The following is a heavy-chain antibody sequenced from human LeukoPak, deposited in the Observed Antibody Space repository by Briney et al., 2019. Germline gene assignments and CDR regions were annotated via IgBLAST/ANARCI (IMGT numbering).Heavy chain of an antibody. CDR2: IYHSGST. V-gene: IGHV4-38-2*02. D-gene: IGHD3-10*01. CDR1: GYSISSGYY. CDR3: ARETVRGDPIDY. Sequence: SSETLSLTCTVSGYSISSGYYWGWIRQPPGKGLEWIGSIYHSGSTYYNPSLKSRVTISVDTSKNQLSLKLSSVTAADTAVYYCARETVRGDPIDYWGQGTLVTVSS. J-gene: IGHJ4*02.